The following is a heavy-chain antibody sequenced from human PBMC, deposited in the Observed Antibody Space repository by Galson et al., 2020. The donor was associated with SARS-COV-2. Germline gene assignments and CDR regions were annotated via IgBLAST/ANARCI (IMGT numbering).Heavy chain of an antibody. Sequence: GGSLRLSCADSGSTFSSFAMTWVRQAPGKGLEWVAAISGSGGRTYYAASVKGRFTISRDNSKSTLYLQMNSLRAEDTAVYFCAKHGGEIVAVPAPPYYYGMDVWGQGTTVTVSS. CDR3: AKHGGEIVAVPAPPYYYGMDV. V-gene: IGHV3-23*01. CDR1: GSTFSSFA. D-gene: IGHD2-2*01. J-gene: IGHJ6*02. CDR2: ISGSGGRT.